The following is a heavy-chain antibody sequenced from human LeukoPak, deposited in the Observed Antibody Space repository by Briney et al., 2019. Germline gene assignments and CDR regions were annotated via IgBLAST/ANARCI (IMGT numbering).Heavy chain of an antibody. CDR1: GYTFTSYG. Sequence: GASVKVSCKASGYTFTSYGISWVRQAPGQGLEWMGWISAYNGNTNYAQKLQGRVTMTTDTSTSTAYMELRSLRSDDTAVYYCARDVEDMVRGGNWFDPWGQGTLVTVSS. CDR2: ISAYNGNT. J-gene: IGHJ5*02. D-gene: IGHD3-10*01. V-gene: IGHV1-18*01. CDR3: ARDVEDMVRGGNWFDP.